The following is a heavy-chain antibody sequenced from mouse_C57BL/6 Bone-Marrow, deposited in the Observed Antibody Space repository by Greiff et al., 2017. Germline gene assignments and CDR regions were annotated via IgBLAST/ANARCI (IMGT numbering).Heavy chain of an antibody. CDR1: GFTFSSYG. V-gene: IGHV5-6*01. CDR2: ISSGGSYT. CDR3: ARDNLYDAMDY. J-gene: IGHJ4*01. Sequence: EVKVVESGGDLVKPGGSLKLSCAASGFTFSSYGLSWVRQTPDKRLEWVATISSGGSYTYYPDIVKGRFNISSDNAKNTLYLQMSSLTSEDTAMYYCARDNLYDAMDYWGQGTSVTVSS. D-gene: IGHD1-3*01.